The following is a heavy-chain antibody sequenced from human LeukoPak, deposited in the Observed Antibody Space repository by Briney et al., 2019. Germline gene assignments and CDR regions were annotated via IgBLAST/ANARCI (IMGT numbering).Heavy chain of an antibody. J-gene: IGHJ5*02. D-gene: IGHD3-10*01. Sequence: GSLRLSCAASGFTVSSNYMSWVRQAPGKGLEWVSVIYSGGSTYYADSVKGRFTISRDNSKNTLYLQMNSLRAEDTAVYYCASQAMVRGVLSWFDPWGQGTLVTVSS. CDR1: GFTVSSNY. CDR2: IYSGGST. CDR3: ASQAMVRGVLSWFDP. V-gene: IGHV3-53*01.